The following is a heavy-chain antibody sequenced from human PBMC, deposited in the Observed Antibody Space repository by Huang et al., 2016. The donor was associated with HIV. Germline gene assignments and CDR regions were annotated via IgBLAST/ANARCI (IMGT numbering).Heavy chain of an antibody. J-gene: IGHJ3*02. CDR1: GYTFTSYG. D-gene: IGHD3-22*01. CDR2: SSASSGDT. CDR3: ARDPKYHRIGYYRQRRGIDI. V-gene: IGHV1-18*01. Sequence: QIQLMQSGPELKQPGASVKVSCKASGYTFTSYGITWVRQAPGQGPEWMGGSSASSGDTEYAQKVQGRVTLTTDTSTNIAYMELRSLRSDDTAKYYCARDPKYHRIGYYRQRRGIDIWGQGTMVIVSS.